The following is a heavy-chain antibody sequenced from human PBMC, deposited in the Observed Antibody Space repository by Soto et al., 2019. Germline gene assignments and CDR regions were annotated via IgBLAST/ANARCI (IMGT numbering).Heavy chain of an antibody. CDR1: GFTFSSYA. V-gene: IGHV3-23*01. CDR2: ISGSGGST. Sequence: WRSLRLSCAASGFTFSSYAMSWVRQAPGKGLEWVSAISGSGGSTYYADSVKGRFTISRDNSKNTLYLQLNSLRAEDTAVYYCAKDAARCSSTSCYMGGFDTWGQGTLVTVSS. J-gene: IGHJ5*02. CDR3: AKDAARCSSTSCYMGGFDT. D-gene: IGHD2-2*02.